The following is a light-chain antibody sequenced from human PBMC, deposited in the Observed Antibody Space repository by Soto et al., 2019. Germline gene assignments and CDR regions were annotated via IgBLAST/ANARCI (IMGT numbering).Light chain of an antibody. V-gene: IGLV2-14*01. CDR1: SSDVGGYSY. J-gene: IGLJ2*01. CDR2: DVS. Sequence: QSVLTQPASVSGSPGQSITISCTGTSSDVGGYSYVAWYQQHPGKAPKLMIYDVSNRPSGVSNRFSGSKSGNTASLTISGLQAEDEADYYCSSYTSTSTVAFGGGTKLTVL. CDR3: SSYTSTSTVA.